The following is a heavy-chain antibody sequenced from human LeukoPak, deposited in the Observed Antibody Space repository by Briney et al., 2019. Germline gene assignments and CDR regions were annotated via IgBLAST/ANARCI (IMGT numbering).Heavy chain of an antibody. CDR3: ARDSIAAAGTGAGFDP. CDR2: INPSGGST. V-gene: IGHV1-46*01. Sequence: GASVKVSCKASGYTFTSYYMHWVRQAPGHGLEWMGIINPSGGSTSYARKFQGRVTMTRDMSTSTVYMELSSLRSEDTAVYYCARDSIAAAGTGAGFDPWGQGTLVTVSS. CDR1: GYTFTSYY. J-gene: IGHJ5*02. D-gene: IGHD6-13*01.